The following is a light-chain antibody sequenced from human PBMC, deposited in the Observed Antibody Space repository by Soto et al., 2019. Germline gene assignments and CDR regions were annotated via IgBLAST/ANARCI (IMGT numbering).Light chain of an antibody. CDR3: QSYDNNNQV. Sequence: NFMLTQPHSVSESPGKTVTISCTRSSGSIASNYVQWYQQRPGSAPTTVIYEDNQRPSGVSGRFSGSIDSSSNSASLTISGLKTEDEADYCCQSYDNNNQVFGGGTELTVL. CDR1: SGSIASNY. J-gene: IGLJ3*02. V-gene: IGLV6-57*03. CDR2: EDN.